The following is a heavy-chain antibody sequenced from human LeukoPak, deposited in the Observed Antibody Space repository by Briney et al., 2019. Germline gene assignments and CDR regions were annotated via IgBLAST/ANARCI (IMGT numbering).Heavy chain of an antibody. Sequence: PSETLSLICTVSGGSISSGGYYWSWIRQHPGKGLEWIGYIYYSGSTYYNPSLKSRVTISVDTSKNQFSLKLSSVTAADTAMYYCARVVRGVIPSYYYYYGMDVWGQGTTVTVSS. V-gene: IGHV4-31*03. CDR1: GGSISSGGYY. D-gene: IGHD3-10*01. CDR3: ARVVRGVIPSYYYYYGMDV. J-gene: IGHJ6*02. CDR2: IYYSGST.